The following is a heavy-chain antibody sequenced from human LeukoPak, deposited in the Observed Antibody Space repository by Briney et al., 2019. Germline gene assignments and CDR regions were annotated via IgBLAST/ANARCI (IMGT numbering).Heavy chain of an antibody. Sequence: GGSLRLSCAASGFTFSMYWMHWVRQAPGKGMVWVSRIKSDGSTNHADSVKGRFTISRDNAKNTVSLQMNSLRPEDTGVYYCTRAPSEIGSYYPEYFRHWGQGTLVTVSS. D-gene: IGHD3-10*01. CDR2: IKSDGST. CDR1: GFTFSMYW. CDR3: TRAPSEIGSYYPEYFRH. V-gene: IGHV3-74*01. J-gene: IGHJ1*01.